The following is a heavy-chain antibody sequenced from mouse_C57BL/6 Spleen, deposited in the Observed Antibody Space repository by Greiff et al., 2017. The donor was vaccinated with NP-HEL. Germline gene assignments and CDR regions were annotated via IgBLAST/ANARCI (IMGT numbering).Heavy chain of an antibody. D-gene: IGHD1-1*01. CDR3: TRALYSYGASWFAY. J-gene: IGHJ3*01. CDR2: IDPETGGT. CDR1: GYTFTDYE. Sequence: VQLQQSGAELVRPGASVTLSCKASGYTFTDYEMHWVKQTPVHGLEWIGAIDPETGGTAYNQKFKGKAILTADKSSSTAYMELRSLTSEDSAVYYCTRALYSYGASWFAYWGQGTLVTVSA. V-gene: IGHV1-15*01.